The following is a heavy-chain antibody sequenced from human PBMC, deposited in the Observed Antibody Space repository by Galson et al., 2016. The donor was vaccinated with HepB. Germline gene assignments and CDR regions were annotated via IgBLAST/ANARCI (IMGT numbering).Heavy chain of an antibody. CDR3: SIRLDF. CDR2: INQDGSVK. V-gene: IGHV3-7*01. J-gene: IGHJ4*02. CDR1: GFTFSRDW. D-gene: IGHD5-24*01. Sequence: SLRLSCAVSGFTFSRDWMDWVRQAPGKGLEWVANINQDGSVKHYVDSVKGRFTVSQDNSKNSLYLQMNSLRAEDTAVYYCSIRLDFWGQGTLVTVSS.